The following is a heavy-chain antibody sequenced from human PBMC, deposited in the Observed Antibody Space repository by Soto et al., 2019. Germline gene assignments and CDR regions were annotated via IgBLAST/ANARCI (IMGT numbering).Heavy chain of an antibody. J-gene: IGHJ6*02. CDR1: GFTFSSYS. CDR2: ISSSSSYI. D-gene: IGHD3-10*01. V-gene: IGHV3-21*01. CDR3: ARVFPMARRGVMDV. Sequence: EVQLVESGGGLVKPGGSLRLSCAASGFTFSSYSMNWVRQAPGKGLEWVSSISSSSSYIYYADSVKGRFTISRDNAKNSLYLQMNSLRAEDTAVYYCARVFPMARRGVMDVWGQGTTVTVSS.